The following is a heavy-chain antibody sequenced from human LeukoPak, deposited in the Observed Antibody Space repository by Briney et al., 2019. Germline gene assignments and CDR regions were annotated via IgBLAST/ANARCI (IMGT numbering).Heavy chain of an antibody. V-gene: IGHV3-43D*03. CDR2: ISWDGGST. Sequence: PGGSLRLSCAASGFTFDDYAMHWVRQAPGEGLEWVSLISWDGGSTYYADSVKGRFAIARDNAKNSVYLEMNSLRAEDTAVYYCARSARLMKGVVEVTALDDWGQGTLVTVSS. CDR1: GFTFDDYA. CDR3: ARSARLMKGVVEVTALDD. J-gene: IGHJ4*02. D-gene: IGHD3-3*01.